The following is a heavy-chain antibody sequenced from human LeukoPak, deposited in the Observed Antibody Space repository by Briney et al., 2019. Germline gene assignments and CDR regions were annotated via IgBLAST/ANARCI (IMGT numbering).Heavy chain of an antibody. CDR2: ISGSGGST. J-gene: IGHJ4*02. D-gene: IGHD3-16*02. CDR1: GFTFSSYA. Sequence: GGSLRLSCAASGFTFSSYAMSWVRQAPGKGREWVSAISGSGGSTYYADSVKGRFTISRDNSKNTLYLQMNSLRAEDTAVYYCAKDLWGASYHYWGQGTLVTVSS. CDR3: AKDLWGASYHY. V-gene: IGHV3-23*01.